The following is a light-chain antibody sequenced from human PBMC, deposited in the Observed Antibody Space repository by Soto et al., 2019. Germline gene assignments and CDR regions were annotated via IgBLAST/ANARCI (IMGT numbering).Light chain of an antibody. CDR1: QSVSSY. CDR3: QPGWKLPLT. Sequence: EIVLTQSPATLSLSPGERATLSCRASQSVSSYLAWYQQKPGQAPRLLIYDASNRATGIPARFSGSGSGTMLTFTISSLGPGEFGILFCQPGWKLPLTFGGGTKV. J-gene: IGKJ4*01. CDR2: DAS. V-gene: IGKV3-11*01.